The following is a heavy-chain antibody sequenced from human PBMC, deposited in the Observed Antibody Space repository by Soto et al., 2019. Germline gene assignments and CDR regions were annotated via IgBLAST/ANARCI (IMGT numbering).Heavy chain of an antibody. CDR1: GYTFTSYG. Sequence: QVQLVQSGAEVKKPGASVKVSCKASGYTFTSYGISWVRQAPGQGLEWMGWISAYNGNTNYAQKLQGSVTMTTDTSTSTAYMGLRSLRSDDTAVYYCARVSGRGGWYAEEYFDYWVQGTLVTVSS. J-gene: IGHJ4*02. CDR2: ISAYNGNT. D-gene: IGHD6-19*01. V-gene: IGHV1-18*01. CDR3: ARVSGRGGWYAEEYFDY.